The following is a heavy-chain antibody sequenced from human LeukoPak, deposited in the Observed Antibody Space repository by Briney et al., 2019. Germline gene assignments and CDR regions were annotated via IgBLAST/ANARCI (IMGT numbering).Heavy chain of an antibody. Sequence: ASVKVSCKASGYTFTSYAMNWVRQAPGQGLEWMGWINANTGNPTYAQGFTGRFVFSLDTSVSTAYLQISSLKAEDTAVYYCARERYSYDWFAFDVWGQGTMVTVSS. CDR1: GYTFTSYA. D-gene: IGHD3-9*01. V-gene: IGHV7-4-1*02. CDR3: ARERYSYDWFAFDV. CDR2: INANTGNP. J-gene: IGHJ3*01.